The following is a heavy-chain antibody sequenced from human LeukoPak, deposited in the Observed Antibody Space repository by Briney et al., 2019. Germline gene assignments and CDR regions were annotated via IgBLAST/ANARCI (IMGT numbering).Heavy chain of an antibody. D-gene: IGHD5-24*01. CDR1: GFTFSRYA. CDR2: ISYDGSNK. Sequence: GRSLRLSCAASGFTFSRYAMHWVRQAPGKGLEWVAVISYDGSNKYYADSVKGRFTISRDSSKNTLFLQMNSLRPGDTAVYYCARTRDGYIDDAFDIWGQGTMVTVSS. V-gene: IGHV3-30-3*01. J-gene: IGHJ3*02. CDR3: ARTRDGYIDDAFDI.